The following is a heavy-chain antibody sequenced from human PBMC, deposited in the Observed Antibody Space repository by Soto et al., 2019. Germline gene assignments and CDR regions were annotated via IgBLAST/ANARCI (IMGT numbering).Heavy chain of an antibody. V-gene: IGHV1-18*01. CDR3: ARDYGDTYYYYGMDV. CDR1: GYTFTSYG. CDR2: ISAYNGNT. J-gene: IGHJ6*02. D-gene: IGHD3-10*01. Sequence: AASVKVSCKASGYTFTSYGISWVRQAPGQGLEWMGWISAYNGNTNYAQKLQGRVTMTTDTSTSTAYMELRSLRSDDTAMYYCARDYGDTYYYYGMDVSGQGATVTVSS.